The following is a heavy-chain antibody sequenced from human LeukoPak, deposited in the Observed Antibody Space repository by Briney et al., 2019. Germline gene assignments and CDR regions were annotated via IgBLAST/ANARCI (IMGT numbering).Heavy chain of an antibody. V-gene: IGHV3-33*01. J-gene: IGHJ4*02. CDR1: GFTFSSYG. Sequence: LPGGSLRLSCAASGFTFSSYGMHWVRQAPGKGLEWVAVIWYDGSNKYYADSVKGRFTISRDNPRNMLYMEMNSLRAEDTAVYYCSVMHRYYDGSGYWVQWGQGTLVTVSS. D-gene: IGHD3-22*01. CDR3: SVMHRYYDGSGYWVQ. CDR2: IWYDGSNK.